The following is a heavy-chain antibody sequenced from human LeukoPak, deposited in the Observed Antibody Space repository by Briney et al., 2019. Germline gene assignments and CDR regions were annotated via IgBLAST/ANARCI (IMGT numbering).Heavy chain of an antibody. Sequence: PGGSLRLSCAASGFTVSSSYMTWVRQAPGKGLEWVPVIRSGGSTVYADSVKGRFTISRDNSKNTLYLQLNSLRAEDTAVYYCAREGSGRTAYNDGLDVWGQGTMVTVSS. D-gene: IGHD3-10*01. V-gene: IGHV3-53*01. CDR3: AREGSGRTAYNDGLDV. CDR2: IRSGGST. CDR1: GFTVSSSY. J-gene: IGHJ3*01.